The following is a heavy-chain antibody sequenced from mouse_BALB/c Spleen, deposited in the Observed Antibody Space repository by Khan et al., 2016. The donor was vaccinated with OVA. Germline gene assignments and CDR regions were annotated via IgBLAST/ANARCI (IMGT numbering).Heavy chain of an antibody. CDR3: AREWGAWFGY. V-gene: IGHV1-77*01. J-gene: IGHJ3*01. Sequence: QVQLKESGAELARPGASVKLSCKASGYTFTDYYIDWVKQRTGQGLEWIGEINPGSGNSYYNEKFKGKATLTADKSSNTAFVQLSSLTSDDSAVYFCAREWGAWFGYWGQGTLVTVSA. CDR1: GYTFTDYY. CDR2: INPGSGNS.